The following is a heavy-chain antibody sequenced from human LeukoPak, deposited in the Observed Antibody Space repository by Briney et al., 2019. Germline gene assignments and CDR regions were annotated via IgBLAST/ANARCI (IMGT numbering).Heavy chain of an antibody. J-gene: IGHJ4*02. CDR2: IKPNSGGT. CDR1: GYTFTGYH. D-gene: IGHD1-26*01. CDR3: ARADSGSILDY. V-gene: IGHV1-2*02. Sequence: ASVKVSCKASGYTFTGYHMHWVRQAPGQGLERMGWIKPNSGGTNYAQKFQGRVTMTRDTSINTSYMELSRLRSDDTAIYYCARADSGSILDYWGQGTLVTVSS.